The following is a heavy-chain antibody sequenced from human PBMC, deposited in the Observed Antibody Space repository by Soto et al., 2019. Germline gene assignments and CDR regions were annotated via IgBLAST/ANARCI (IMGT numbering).Heavy chain of an antibody. CDR3: ASVETQRYYDGMDV. CDR2: IIPIFRTA. CDR1: GVTFSSYA. V-gene: IGHV1-69*12. Sequence: QVQLVQSGAEVQKPGSSVQVSCNAYGVTFSSYAISWVRQAPGQGLEWMGGIIPIFRTADYAQKFQGRVTITADESTSTGNMERSSLRSEDTAGYYCASVETQRYYDGMDVWGQGTTVTVSS. D-gene: IGHD2-15*01. J-gene: IGHJ6*02.